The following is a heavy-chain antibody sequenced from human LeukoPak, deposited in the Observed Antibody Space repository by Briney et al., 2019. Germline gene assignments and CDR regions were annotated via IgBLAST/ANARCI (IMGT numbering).Heavy chain of an antibody. CDR3: ASTGITGTSWPLDAFDI. Sequence: PGGSLRFSCAACGFTFSSYAMSWVRQARGKGLEWGSAISGSGGSTYYADSVKGRFTISRDNSKNTLYLQMNSLRAEDTAVYYCASTGITGTSWPLDAFDIWGQGTMVTVSS. V-gene: IGHV3-23*01. J-gene: IGHJ3*02. CDR1: GFTFSSYA. D-gene: IGHD1-7*01. CDR2: ISGSGGST.